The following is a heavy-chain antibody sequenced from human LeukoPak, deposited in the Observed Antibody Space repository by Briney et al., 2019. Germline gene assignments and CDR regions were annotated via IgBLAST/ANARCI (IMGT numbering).Heavy chain of an antibody. J-gene: IGHJ4*02. CDR1: VGSISSSSYY. Sequence: PSETLSLTCTVSVGSISSSSYYWGWIRQPPGKGLEWIGSIYYSGSTYYNPSLKSRVPISVDTSKNQFSLKLSSVTAADTAVYYCARHRGWYVSGWGQGTLVTVSS. D-gene: IGHD6-19*01. CDR2: IYYSGST. CDR3: ARHRGWYVSG. V-gene: IGHV4-39*01.